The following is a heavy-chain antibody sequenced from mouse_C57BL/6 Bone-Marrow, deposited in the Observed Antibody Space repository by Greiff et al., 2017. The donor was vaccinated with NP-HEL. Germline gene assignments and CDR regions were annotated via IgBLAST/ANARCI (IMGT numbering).Heavy chain of an antibody. J-gene: IGHJ4*01. CDR1: GYTFTTYP. Sequence: QVQLQQPGAELVKPGASVKMSCKASGYTFTTYPIEWMKQNHGKSLEWIGNFHPYNDDTKYNEKFKGKATLTVEKSSSTVYLELSRLTSDDSAVYYCARGIYYYGSSSYYYAMDYWGQGTSVTVSS. CDR3: ARGIYYYGSSSYYYAMDY. V-gene: IGHV1-47*01. D-gene: IGHD1-1*01. CDR2: FHPYNDDT.